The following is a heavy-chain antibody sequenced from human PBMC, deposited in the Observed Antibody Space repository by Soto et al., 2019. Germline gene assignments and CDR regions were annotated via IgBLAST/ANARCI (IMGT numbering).Heavy chain of an antibody. CDR2: INHSGST. Sequence: PSETLSLTCAVYGGSFSGYYWSWIRQPPGKGLEWIGEINHSGSTNYNPSLKSRVTISVDTSKNQFSLKLSSVTAADTAVYYCARDRWDYFDYWGQGTLVTVSS. CDR3: ARDRWDYFDY. CDR1: GGSFSGYY. J-gene: IGHJ4*02. V-gene: IGHV4-34*01.